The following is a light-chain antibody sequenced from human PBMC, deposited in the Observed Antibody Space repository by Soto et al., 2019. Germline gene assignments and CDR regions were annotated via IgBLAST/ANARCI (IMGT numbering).Light chain of an antibody. V-gene: IGLV1-40*01. J-gene: IGLJ2*01. Sequence: HSVLTQPPSVSGAPGQRVTIPCTGSSSNIGSFYDVHWYQQLPGTVPKLLIYGDNNRPSGVPDRFSGSKSGTAASLAITGLQAEDEADYYCQSYDNSLNHVVFGGGTKVTVL. CDR2: GDN. CDR1: SSNIGSFYD. CDR3: QSYDNSLNHVV.